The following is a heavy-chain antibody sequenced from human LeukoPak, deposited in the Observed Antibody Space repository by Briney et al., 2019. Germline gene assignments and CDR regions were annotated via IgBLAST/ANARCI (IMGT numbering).Heavy chain of an antibody. CDR3: AKDRPNYYGSNGHYYRRDGDY. V-gene: IGHV3-23*01. CDR1: GFTFSNYG. D-gene: IGHD3-22*01. Sequence: GGSLRLSCAVSGFTFSNYGMHWVRQAPGKGLQWVSSITSSGDGTYYADSVKGRFTISRDNSENMLYLQMNSLRVEDTAVYFCAKDRPNYYGSNGHYYRRDGDYWGQGTLVTVSS. CDR2: ITSSGDGT. J-gene: IGHJ4*02.